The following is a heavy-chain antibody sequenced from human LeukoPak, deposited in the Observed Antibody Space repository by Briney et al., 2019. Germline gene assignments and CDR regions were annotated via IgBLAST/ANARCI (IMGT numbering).Heavy chain of an antibody. CDR2: IYSGGST. J-gene: IGHJ4*02. CDR3: ARRGYSYGRNQNFDY. Sequence: GGSLSLSCAASGFTVSSNYMSWVRQAPGKGLEWVSVIYSGGSTYYADSVKGRFTISRDNSKNTLYLQMNSLRAEDTAVYYCARRGYSYGRNQNFDYWGQGTLVTVSS. V-gene: IGHV3-53*01. CDR1: GFTVSSNY. D-gene: IGHD5-18*01.